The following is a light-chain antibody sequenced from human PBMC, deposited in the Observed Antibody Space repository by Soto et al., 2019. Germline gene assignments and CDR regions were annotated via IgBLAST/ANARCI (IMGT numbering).Light chain of an antibody. CDR2: DNN. Sequence: QSALTQPPSVSGAPGQRVTISCTGSGSTIGAGYDVHWYQHLPGTAPKLLIYDNNNRPSGVPDRFSGSKSGTSASLAISGLQAEDEADYYCQSYDSSLSVVFGGGTKLTVL. V-gene: IGLV1-40*01. J-gene: IGLJ2*01. CDR3: QSYDSSLSVV. CDR1: GSTIGAGYD.